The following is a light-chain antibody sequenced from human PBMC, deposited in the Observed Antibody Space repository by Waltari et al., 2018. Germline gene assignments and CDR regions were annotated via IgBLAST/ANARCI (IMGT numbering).Light chain of an antibody. CDR2: EVS. Sequence: QSALPQPASVSGSPGQSITISCSNTSTDLGTYNFVSWYQPRPGKAPKLVIYEVSERPSGVSNRFSGSKSGDTASLTISGLQAEDEADYYCCSFAGSSTSFGTGTTVTVL. J-gene: IGLJ1*01. V-gene: IGLV2-23*02. CDR3: CSFAGSSTS. CDR1: STDLGTYNF.